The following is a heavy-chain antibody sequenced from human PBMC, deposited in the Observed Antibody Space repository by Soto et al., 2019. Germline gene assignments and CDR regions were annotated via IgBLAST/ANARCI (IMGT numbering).Heavy chain of an antibody. CDR2: ISYDGSKK. CDR3: ARSTAVSALDF. V-gene: IGHV3-30*04. CDR1: GFSVSSYS. Sequence: QVQLVESGGGVVRPGKSLRASCAASGFSVSSYSMHWIRQAPGKGLEWVTVISYDGSKKYYEDSVKGRFSISRDTSKNTVYLQMNSLRVEDTAVYYCARSTAVSALDFWGPGTLVTVSS. J-gene: IGHJ4*02. D-gene: IGHD6-19*01.